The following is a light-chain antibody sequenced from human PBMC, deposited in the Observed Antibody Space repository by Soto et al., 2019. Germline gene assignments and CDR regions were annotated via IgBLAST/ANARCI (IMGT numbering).Light chain of an antibody. V-gene: IGLV1-36*01. CDR2: YDD. CDR3: AAWDDSLNVPV. J-gene: IGLJ2*01. Sequence: QSVLTQPPSVSEAPRQRVTISCSGSSSNIGNNAVNWYQQLPGKAPKLLIYYDDLLPSGVSDRFSGSKSDTSASRAISGLQSEDEADYYCAAWDDSLNVPVFGGGTKLTVL. CDR1: SSNIGNNA.